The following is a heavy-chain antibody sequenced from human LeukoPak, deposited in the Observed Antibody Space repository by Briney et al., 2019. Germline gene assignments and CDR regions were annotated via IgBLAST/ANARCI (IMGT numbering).Heavy chain of an antibody. Sequence: SETLSLTCAVYGGSFSGCYWSWIRQPPGKGLEWIGEINHSGSTNYNPSLKSRVTISVDTSKNQFSLKLSSVTAADTAVYYCARGGSIAAAGTILFDYWGQGTLVTVSS. CDR1: GGSFSGCY. V-gene: IGHV4-34*01. J-gene: IGHJ4*02. CDR2: INHSGST. CDR3: ARGGSIAAAGTILFDY. D-gene: IGHD6-13*01.